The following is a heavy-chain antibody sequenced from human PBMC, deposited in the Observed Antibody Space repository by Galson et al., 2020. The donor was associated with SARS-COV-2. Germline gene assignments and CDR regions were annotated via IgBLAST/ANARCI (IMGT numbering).Heavy chain of an antibody. CDR2: IRNKTNNYAT. CDR1: GFTFSASA. J-gene: IGHJ5*02. CDR3: TIVPVTVAGTYS. V-gene: IGHV3-73*01. D-gene: IGHD6-19*01. Sequence: GESLKISCAASGFTFSASAIHWVRQASGKGLEWVGRIRNKTNNYATDYAESLKGRFTISRDDSKNTAYLQMNSLKSEDTAVYYCTIVPVTVAGTYSWGQGTLVTVSA.